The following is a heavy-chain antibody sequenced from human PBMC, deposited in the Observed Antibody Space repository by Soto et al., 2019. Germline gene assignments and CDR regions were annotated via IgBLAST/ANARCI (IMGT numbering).Heavy chain of an antibody. CDR1: GFTFSSYG. CDR3: AKNLGSGWYAR. CDR2: ISYDGSNK. J-gene: IGHJ4*02. Sequence: QVQLVESGGGVVQPGRPLRLSCAASGFTFSSYGMHWVRQAPGKGLEWVAVISYDGSNKYYADSVKGRFTISRDNSKNTLYLQMNSLRAEDTAVYYCAKNLGSGWYARWGQGTLVTVSS. D-gene: IGHD6-19*01. V-gene: IGHV3-30*18.